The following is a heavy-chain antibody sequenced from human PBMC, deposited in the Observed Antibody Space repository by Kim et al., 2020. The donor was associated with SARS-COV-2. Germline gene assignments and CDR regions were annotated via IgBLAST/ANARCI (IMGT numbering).Heavy chain of an antibody. CDR2: FFYSGNT. J-gene: IGHJ5*02. CDR3: ARRGDILGGDHYPNWFDP. Sequence: SETLSLTCTVSGGSISSFYWSWIRQPPGRGLEWIGYFFYSGNTHYNPSLKSRLTITVDTSKNQFSLKLSSVTAAYTAVYYCARRGDILGGDHYPNWFDPWGQGTLVTVSS. CDR1: GGSISSFY. D-gene: IGHD2-21*01. V-gene: IGHV4-59*13.